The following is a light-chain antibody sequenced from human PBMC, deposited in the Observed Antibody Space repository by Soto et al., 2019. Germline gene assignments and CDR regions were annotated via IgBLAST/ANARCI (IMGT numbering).Light chain of an antibody. CDR2: EVN. V-gene: IGLV2-8*01. J-gene: IGLJ1*01. CDR1: SSDVGGYNY. CDR3: SSYAGSSNV. Sequence: QSALAQPPSASGSPGQSVAISCTGTSSDVGGYNYVSWYQQHPGKAPKLMICEVNKRPSGVPDRFSGSKSGNTASLTVSGLQAEDEAHYYCSSYAGSSNVFGTGTKVTVL.